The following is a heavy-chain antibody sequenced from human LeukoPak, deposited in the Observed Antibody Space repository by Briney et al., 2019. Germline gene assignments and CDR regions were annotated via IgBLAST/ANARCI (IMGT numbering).Heavy chain of an antibody. CDR2: ISGSGGST. J-gene: IGHJ4*02. Sequence: GGSLRLSCAASGFTFSTYAMSWVRQAPGKGLEWVSAISGSGGSTYYADSVKGRFTISRDNSKNTLYLQMNSLRAEATAVSYCAKEGYCSGGSCYPYYFDYWGQGTLVTVSS. CDR3: AKEGYCSGGSCYPYYFDY. V-gene: IGHV3-23*01. D-gene: IGHD2-15*01. CDR1: GFTFSTYA.